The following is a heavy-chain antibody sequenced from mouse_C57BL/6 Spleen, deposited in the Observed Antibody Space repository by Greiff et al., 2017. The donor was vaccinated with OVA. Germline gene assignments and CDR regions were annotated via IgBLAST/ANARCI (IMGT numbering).Heavy chain of an antibody. D-gene: IGHD2-4*01. CDR2: INYDGSST. Sequence: EVKVVESEGGLVQPGRSMKLSCTASGFTFSDYYMAWVRQVPEKGLEWVANINYDGSSTYYLDSLKSRFIISRDNAKNILYLQMSSLKSEDTATYYCARAGYYDYDGFAYWGQGTLVTVSA. CDR3: ARAGYYDYDGFAY. V-gene: IGHV5-16*01. J-gene: IGHJ3*01. CDR1: GFTFSDYY.